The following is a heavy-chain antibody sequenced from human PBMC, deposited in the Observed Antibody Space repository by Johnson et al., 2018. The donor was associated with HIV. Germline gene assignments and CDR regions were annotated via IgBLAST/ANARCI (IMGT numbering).Heavy chain of an antibody. J-gene: IGHJ3*02. CDR1: GFTFRSYA. D-gene: IGHD1-1*01. CDR3: ARGTGTDDAFDS. Sequence: MQLVESGGAVVQPGRSLILSCAASGFTFRSYAMHWVRQAPGKGLEWVSVIYSGGRPYYAAPLKGRFTISRDNSKNTLYLQMNSLRAEETAVYYCARGTGTDDAFDSWGQGTMVTVSS. V-gene: IGHV3-53*01. CDR2: IYSGGRP.